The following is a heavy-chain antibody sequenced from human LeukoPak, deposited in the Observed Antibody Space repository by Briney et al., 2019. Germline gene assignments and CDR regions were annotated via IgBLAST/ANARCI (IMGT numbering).Heavy chain of an antibody. Sequence: SETLSLTCTVSGGSISSYYWSWIRQPPGKGLEWIGYIYYSGSTNYNPSLKSRVTISVDTSKNQFSLKLSSVTAADTAVYYCASTVRLGELSLDYWGQGTLVTVSS. V-gene: IGHV4-59*01. J-gene: IGHJ4*02. CDR1: GGSISSYY. CDR2: IYYSGST. D-gene: IGHD3-16*02. CDR3: ASTVRLGELSLDY.